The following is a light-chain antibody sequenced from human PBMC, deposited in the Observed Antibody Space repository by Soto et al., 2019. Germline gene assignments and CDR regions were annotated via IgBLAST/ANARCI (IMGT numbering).Light chain of an antibody. Sequence: DIVLTQSPDSLAVSLGERATINCKSSQSVLYSSNNKNYLAWYQQKPGQPPKLLIYWASTRESGVPDRFSGSGSGTDFTLPISSLQAEDVAVYYGQQYYSTPWTFGQGTKVEFK. J-gene: IGKJ1*01. V-gene: IGKV4-1*01. CDR3: QQYYSTPWT. CDR1: QSVLYSSNNKNY. CDR2: WAS.